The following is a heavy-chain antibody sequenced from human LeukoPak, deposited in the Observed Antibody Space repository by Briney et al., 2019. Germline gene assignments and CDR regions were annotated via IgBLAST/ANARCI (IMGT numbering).Heavy chain of an antibody. J-gene: IGHJ5*02. CDR1: GYTFTSYG. Sequence: ASVKVSCKASGYTFTSYGISWVRQAPGQGLEWMGWISAYNGNTNYAQKLQGRVTMTTDTSRSTAYTELRSLRADDTAVYYCASTGGGNSLSWFDPWGQGTLVTVSS. CDR3: ASTGGGNSLSWFDP. V-gene: IGHV1-18*01. D-gene: IGHD4-23*01. CDR2: ISAYNGNT.